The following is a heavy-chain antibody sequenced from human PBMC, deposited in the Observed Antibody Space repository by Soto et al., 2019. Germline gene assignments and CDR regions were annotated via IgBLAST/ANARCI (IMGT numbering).Heavy chain of an antibody. CDR2: ISESSRTI. D-gene: IGHD2-15*01. CDR1: GFIFRTYS. CDR3: ARGLSWRRGPFDF. V-gene: IGHV3-48*02. Sequence: EVQLVESGGVFKQPGVSLRLSCAASGFIFRTYSMNWVRHVPGKGLEWISYISESSRTIFYADSVRGRFTVSRDNANSSLYLQMVSLRDEDTAIYYCARGLSWRRGPFDFWGQGTLVTVSS. J-gene: IGHJ4*02.